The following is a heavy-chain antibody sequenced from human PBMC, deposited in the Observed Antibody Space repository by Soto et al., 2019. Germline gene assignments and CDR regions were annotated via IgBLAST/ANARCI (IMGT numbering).Heavy chain of an antibody. D-gene: IGHD3-9*01. J-gene: IGHJ6*02. CDR2: ISSIGST. V-gene: IGHV4-30-4*01. CDR1: GGSISSGDYF. CDR3: ARGLVIRPYYYHGMDV. Sequence: QVQLQESGPGLVKPSQTLSLTCTVSGGSISSGDYFWSWIRQSPEKGLEWIGYISSIGSTYYNPSLKSRVSVSRDTSKNQFSVKLSSVTTTDTAVYYCARGLVIRPYYYHGMDVWGHGTTVTVSS.